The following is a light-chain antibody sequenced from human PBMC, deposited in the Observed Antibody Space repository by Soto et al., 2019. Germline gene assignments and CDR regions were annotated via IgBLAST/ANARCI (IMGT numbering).Light chain of an antibody. J-gene: IGKJ5*01. V-gene: IGKV3-11*01. CDR2: DAS. Sequence: ELVLTQAPAALCLSPGEGATVSWSSSQSVSSYLAWYQQKPGQAPRLLLYDASNRATGIPPRFSGSGSGTDFTLTISSLQPEDFAVYYCQQRSNWPPITGGNGTRREIK. CDR1: QSVSSY. CDR3: QQRSNWPPIT.